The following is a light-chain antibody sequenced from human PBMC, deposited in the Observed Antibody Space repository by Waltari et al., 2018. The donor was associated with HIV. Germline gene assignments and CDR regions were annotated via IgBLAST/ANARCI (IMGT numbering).Light chain of an antibody. V-gene: IGLV3-21*02. Sequence: SYVLSQPPSVSVAPGQTASLPCAGTNIGSYSVNWYQQRPGQAPVLVLYDDSDRPSGIPERLSGSKSGKTATLTISRVEAGDEADYFCQVWAGSNEHMVFGGGTTRTVL. CDR3: QVWAGSNEHMV. CDR1: NIGSYS. CDR2: DDS. J-gene: IGLJ3*02.